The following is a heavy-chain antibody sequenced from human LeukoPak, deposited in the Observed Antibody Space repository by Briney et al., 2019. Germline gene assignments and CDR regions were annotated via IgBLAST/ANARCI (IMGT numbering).Heavy chain of an antibody. V-gene: IGHV3-20*04. CDR1: GFTFDDYG. Sequence: GGSLRLSCAASGFTFDDYGMSWVRQAPGKGLEWVSGINWNGGSTGYADSVKGRFTISRDNAKNSLYLQMNSLRAEDTALYYCAREEGEIYYDSSGHDYWGQGTLVTVSS. CDR2: INWNGGST. CDR3: AREEGEIYYDSSGHDY. D-gene: IGHD3-22*01. J-gene: IGHJ4*02.